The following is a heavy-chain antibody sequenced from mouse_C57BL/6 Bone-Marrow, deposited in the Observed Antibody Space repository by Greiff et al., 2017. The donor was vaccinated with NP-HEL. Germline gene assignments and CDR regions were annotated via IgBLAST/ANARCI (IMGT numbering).Heavy chain of an antibody. Sequence: EVMLVESGGGLVQPGGSLKLSCAASGFTFSDYGMAWVRQAPRKGPEWVAFISNLAYSIYYADTVTGRFTISRENAKNTLYLEMSSLRSEDTAMYYCARLGITGTFIFDYWGQGTTLTVSS. D-gene: IGHD4-1*01. J-gene: IGHJ2*01. CDR1: GFTFSDYG. V-gene: IGHV5-15*01. CDR3: ARLGITGTFIFDY. CDR2: ISNLAYSI.